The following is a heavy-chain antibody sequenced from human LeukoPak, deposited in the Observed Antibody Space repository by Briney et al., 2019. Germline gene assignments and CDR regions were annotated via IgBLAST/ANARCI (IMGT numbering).Heavy chain of an antibody. CDR3: ARGRRDGYYFDY. J-gene: IGHJ4*02. Sequence: PSETLSLTCTVSGGSVSSGSYYWSWIRQPPGKGLEWIGYIYYSGSTNYNPSLKSRATISVDTSKNQFSLKLSSVTAADTAVYYCARGRRDGYYFDYWGQGTLVTVSS. CDR2: IYYSGST. CDR1: GGSVSSGSYY. V-gene: IGHV4-61*01. D-gene: IGHD5-24*01.